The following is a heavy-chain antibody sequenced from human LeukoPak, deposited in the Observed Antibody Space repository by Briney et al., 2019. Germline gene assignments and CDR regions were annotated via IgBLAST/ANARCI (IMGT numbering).Heavy chain of an antibody. D-gene: IGHD3-22*01. Sequence: PGGSLRLSCAASGFTFSSYAMSWVRQAPGKGLEWVSAISGSGCSTYYADSVKGRFTISRDNSKNTLYLQMNSLRAEDTAVYYCAKVPVVTYYYDSSGLSWFDPWGQGTLVTVSS. V-gene: IGHV3-23*01. J-gene: IGHJ5*02. CDR1: GFTFSSYA. CDR3: AKVPVVTYYYDSSGLSWFDP. CDR2: ISGSGCST.